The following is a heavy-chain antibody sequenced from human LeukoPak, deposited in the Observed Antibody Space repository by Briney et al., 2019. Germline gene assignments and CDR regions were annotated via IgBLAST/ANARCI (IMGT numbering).Heavy chain of an antibody. J-gene: IGHJ4*02. CDR3: ARGYSGYDWADY. Sequence: SVKVSCKASGGTFSSYAISWMRQAPGQGLEWMGGIIPIFGTANYAQKFQGRVTITADESTSTAYMELSSLRSEDTAVYYCARGYSGYDWADYWGQGTLVTVSS. V-gene: IGHV1-69*13. CDR1: GGTFSSYA. D-gene: IGHD5-12*01. CDR2: IIPIFGTA.